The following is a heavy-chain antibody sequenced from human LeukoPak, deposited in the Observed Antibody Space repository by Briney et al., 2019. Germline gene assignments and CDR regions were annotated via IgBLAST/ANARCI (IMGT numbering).Heavy chain of an antibody. CDR2: GHHSESS. J-gene: IGHJ3*02. CDR3: ARGQWELLGAAFDI. CDR1: GDSVTSTY. D-gene: IGHD1-26*01. Sequence: SETLSLTCSVSGDSVTSTYWSWIRQPPGKGLEWIAYGHHSESSNYNPSFRSRVIIPVDTSRNQFSLRLSSVTAADTAVYYCARGQWELLGAAFDIWGQGTMVTVSS. V-gene: IGHV4-59*02.